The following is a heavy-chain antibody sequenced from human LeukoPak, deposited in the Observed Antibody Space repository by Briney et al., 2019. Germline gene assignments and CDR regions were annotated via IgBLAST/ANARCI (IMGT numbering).Heavy chain of an antibody. CDR3: ARARGAEAVDY. CDR1: GGSFSGYY. CDR2: INHSGSN. D-gene: IGHD6-19*01. V-gene: IGHV4-34*01. Sequence: SETLSLTCAVYGGSFSGYYWTWIRQPPGRGLEWIGEINHSGSNNYNPSLKSRVTISVDTSKNQFSLKVTSVTAADTAVYYCARARGAEAVDYWGHGTLVTVSS. J-gene: IGHJ4*01.